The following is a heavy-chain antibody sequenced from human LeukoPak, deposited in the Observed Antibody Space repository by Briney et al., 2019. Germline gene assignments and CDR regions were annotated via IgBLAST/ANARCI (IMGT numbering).Heavy chain of an antibody. J-gene: IGHJ4*02. V-gene: IGHV3-53*01. Sequence: GGSLRLSCTASGFTVSSHYMSWVRQAPGKGLEWVSVIYSGGTTYYADSVKGRFTISRDNSKNTLYLQMNSLRAEDTAVYYCARDSENCGGDCLDYWGQGTLVTVSS. CDR2: IYSGGTT. CDR3: ARDSENCGGDCLDY. CDR1: GFTVSSHY. D-gene: IGHD2-21*02.